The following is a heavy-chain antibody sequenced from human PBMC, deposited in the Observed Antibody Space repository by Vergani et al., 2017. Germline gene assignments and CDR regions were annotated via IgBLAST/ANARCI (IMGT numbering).Heavy chain of an antibody. D-gene: IGHD3-22*01. Sequence: QVQLQESGPGLVKPSETLSLTCTVSGGSISSYYWSWIRQPAGKGLEWIGRIYTSGSTNYNPSLKSRVTMSVDTSKNQFSLKLSSVTAADTAVYYCARDRIYYYSSTDAFDIWGQGTMVTVSS. V-gene: IGHV4-4*07. J-gene: IGHJ3*02. CDR2: IYTSGST. CDR1: GGSISSYY. CDR3: ARDRIYYYSSTDAFDI.